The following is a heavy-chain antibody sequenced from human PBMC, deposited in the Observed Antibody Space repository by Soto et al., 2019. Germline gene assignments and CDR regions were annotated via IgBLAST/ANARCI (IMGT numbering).Heavy chain of an antibody. J-gene: IGHJ6*02. V-gene: IGHV1-69*06. CDR1: GGTFSSYA. Sequence: QVQLVQSGAEVKKPGSSVKVSCKASGGTFSSYAISWVRQAPGQGLEWMGGIIPIFGTANYAQKFQGRVTITADKSTSTAYMELSSPRSEDTAVYYCATRGESVSSYYYYGMDVWGQGTTVTVSS. CDR2: IIPIFGTA. D-gene: IGHD3-10*01. CDR3: ATRGESVSSYYYYGMDV.